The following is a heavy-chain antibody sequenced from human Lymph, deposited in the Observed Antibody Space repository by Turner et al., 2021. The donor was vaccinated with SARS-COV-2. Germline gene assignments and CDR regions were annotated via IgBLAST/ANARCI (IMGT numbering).Heavy chain of an antibody. CDR2: ISYDGSNK. CDR1: GFTFSSYA. V-gene: IGHV3-30*04. J-gene: IGHJ6*02. CDR3: ARDDREFWSGYYTHYYYYGMDV. D-gene: IGHD3-3*01. Sequence: QVQLVESGGGVAQPGRSLRLSCAASGFTFSSYAMHWVRQAPGKGLEWVAVISYDGSNKNYADSVKGLFTISRDNSKNTLYLQMNSLRSEDTAVYYCARDDREFWSGYYTHYYYYGMDVWGQGTTVTVSS.